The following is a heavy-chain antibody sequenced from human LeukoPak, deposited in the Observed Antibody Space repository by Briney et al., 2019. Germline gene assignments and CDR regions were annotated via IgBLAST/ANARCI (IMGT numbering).Heavy chain of an antibody. Sequence: GGSLRLSSAASGFTFSSYGMHWVCQAPGKGLEWVAVISYDGSNKYYADSVKGRFTISRDNSKSTLYLQMNSLRAEDTAVYYCAKEEAVVLDYWGQGTLVTVSS. CDR2: ISYDGSNK. D-gene: IGHD6-19*01. CDR1: GFTFSSYG. CDR3: AKEEAVVLDY. V-gene: IGHV3-30*18. J-gene: IGHJ4*02.